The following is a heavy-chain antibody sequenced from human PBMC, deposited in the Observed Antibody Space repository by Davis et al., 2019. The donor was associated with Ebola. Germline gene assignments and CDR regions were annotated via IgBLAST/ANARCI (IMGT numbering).Heavy chain of an antibody. V-gene: IGHV1-46*01. J-gene: IGHJ4*02. D-gene: IGHD4-23*01. CDR3: ARGVTTVVTPIGY. Sequence: AAVKVSCKASGYTFTSYYMHWVRQAPGQGLEWMGIINPSGGSTSYAQTFQGRVTMTRDTSTSPVYMELSSLRSEDTAVYYCARGVTTVVTPIGYWGQGTLVTVSS. CDR1: GYTFTSYY. CDR2: INPSGGST.